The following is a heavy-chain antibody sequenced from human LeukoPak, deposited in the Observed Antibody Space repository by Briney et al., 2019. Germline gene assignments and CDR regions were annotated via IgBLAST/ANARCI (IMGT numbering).Heavy chain of an antibody. D-gene: IGHD4-17*01. V-gene: IGHV4-59*12. CDR1: GASISSYY. CDR2: IHYSEGT. J-gene: IGHJ4*02. CDR3: ATYFYGEYGSYYFDY. Sequence: KPSETLSLTCTVSGASISSYYWSWIRQPPGKGVEWIGYIHYSEGTRYNPSLKSRVTMSVDKSKNQFSLKLSSVTAADTAVYYCATYFYGEYGSYYFDYWGQGTLVTVSS.